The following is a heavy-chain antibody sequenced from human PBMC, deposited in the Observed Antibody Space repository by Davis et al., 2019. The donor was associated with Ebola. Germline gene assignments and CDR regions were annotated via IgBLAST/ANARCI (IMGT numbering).Heavy chain of an antibody. V-gene: IGHV3-21*06. CDR3: ARDRPYYDPSAYHPFGAFDV. D-gene: IGHD3-16*01. J-gene: IGHJ3*01. Sequence: GESLKISCAGSEIPFTTYSFNWVRQAPGKGLELVSSISSHSDYIYYADSVKGRFTISRDNAKNSIYLHMNSLRDEDTAVYYCARDRPYYDPSAYHPFGAFDVWGLGTMVTVSS. CDR2: ISSHSDYI. CDR1: EIPFTTYS.